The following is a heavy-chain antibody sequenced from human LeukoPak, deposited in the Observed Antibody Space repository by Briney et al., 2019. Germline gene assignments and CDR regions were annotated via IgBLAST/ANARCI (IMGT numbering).Heavy chain of an antibody. D-gene: IGHD6-13*01. Sequence: PGGPLRLSCAASGFTFSSYCMNWVRQAPGKGLEWVSYISSSSSTIYYADSVKGRFTISRDNAKNSLYLQMNSLRAEDTAVYYCARSYSSSWYAAFDIWGQGTMVTVSS. V-gene: IGHV3-48*01. CDR3: ARSYSSSWYAAFDI. CDR1: GFTFSSYC. CDR2: ISSSSSTI. J-gene: IGHJ3*02.